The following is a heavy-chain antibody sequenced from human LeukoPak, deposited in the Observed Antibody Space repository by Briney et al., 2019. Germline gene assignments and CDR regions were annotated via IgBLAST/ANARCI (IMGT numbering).Heavy chain of an antibody. V-gene: IGHV4-31*03. CDR3: ARSSFWSGTDY. D-gene: IGHD3-3*01. CDR2: IYYSGST. Sequence: TLSLTCTVSGGSISSGGYYWSWIRQHPGKGLEWIGYIYYSGSTYYNPSLKSRVTISVDTSKNQFSLKLSSVTAADTAVYYCARSSFWSGTDYWGQGTLVTVSS. CDR1: GGSISSGGYY. J-gene: IGHJ4*02.